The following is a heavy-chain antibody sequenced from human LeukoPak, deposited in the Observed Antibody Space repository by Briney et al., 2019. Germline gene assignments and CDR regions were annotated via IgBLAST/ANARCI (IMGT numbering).Heavy chain of an antibody. Sequence: SVKVSCKASGGTFSSYAISWVRQAPGQGLEWMGRIIPIFGIANYAQKFKGRVTITADKSTSTAYMELSSLRSEDTAVYYCASHIRFLEWSYFDYWGQGTLVTVSS. J-gene: IGHJ4*02. CDR2: IIPIFGIA. CDR3: ASHIRFLEWSYFDY. CDR1: GGTFSSYA. D-gene: IGHD3-3*01. V-gene: IGHV1-69*04.